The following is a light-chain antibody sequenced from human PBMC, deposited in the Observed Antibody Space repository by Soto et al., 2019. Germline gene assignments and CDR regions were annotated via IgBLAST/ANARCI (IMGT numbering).Light chain of an antibody. CDR3: QSYDSSLSGYV. CDR1: SSDIGAGYN. Sequence: SVLTQPPSVSGAPGQRVTISCTGSSSDIGAGYNVHWYQQLPVTAPKLLIYGNNNRPSGVPDRFSGSKSGTSASLAITGLQAEDEADYYCQSYDSSLSGYVFGTGTKVTVL. CDR2: GNN. J-gene: IGLJ1*01. V-gene: IGLV1-40*01.